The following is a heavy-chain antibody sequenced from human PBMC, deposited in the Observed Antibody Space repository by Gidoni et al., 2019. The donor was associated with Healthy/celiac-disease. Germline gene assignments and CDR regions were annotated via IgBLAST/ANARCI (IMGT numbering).Heavy chain of an antibody. J-gene: IGHJ6*02. CDR3: ARDEGITIVGAYYYGMDV. D-gene: IGHD3-3*01. CDR1: GYTFTSYG. Sequence: VQLVQSGAEVKKPGASVKVSCKASGYTFTSYGSSWVRQGPGQGLEWMGWISAYNGNTNYAQKLQGRDTMTTDTSTSTVYMELRSLRSDDTAVYYCARDEGITIVGAYYYGMDVWGQGTTVTVSS. CDR2: ISAYNGNT. V-gene: IGHV1-18*01.